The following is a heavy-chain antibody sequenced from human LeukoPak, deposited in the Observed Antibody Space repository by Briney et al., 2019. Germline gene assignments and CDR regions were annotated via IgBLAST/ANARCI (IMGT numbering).Heavy chain of an antibody. V-gene: IGHV1-18*01. D-gene: IGHD4-17*01. CDR1: GYTFTRYG. CDR3: SIESVLGYGHYVVYFDY. CDR2: ISAYNGNT. Sequence: SVRPSCTPSGYTFTRYGISWVRQAPEQGLEWMGWISAYNGNTTYTQKLQGRVPMPTNPSTSTAYMELTSLISQDPAVYNCSIESVLGYGHYVVYFDYWGQGTLVSVS. J-gene: IGHJ4*02.